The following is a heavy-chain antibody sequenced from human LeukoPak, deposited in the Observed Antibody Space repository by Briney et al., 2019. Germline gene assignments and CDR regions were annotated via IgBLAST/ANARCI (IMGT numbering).Heavy chain of an antibody. CDR2: VYYSGTT. Sequence: SETLSLTCSVSGDSISLSFYYWGWIRQPPGKALEWIGSVYYSGTTSYNPSLKSRVTISVDTSKNQFSLKLSSVTAADTAVYYCARDRAYTVTTFRREPYYFDYWGQGTLVTVSS. J-gene: IGHJ4*02. V-gene: IGHV4-39*07. CDR3: ARDRAYTVTTFRREPYYFDY. CDR1: GDSISLSFYY. D-gene: IGHD4-11*01.